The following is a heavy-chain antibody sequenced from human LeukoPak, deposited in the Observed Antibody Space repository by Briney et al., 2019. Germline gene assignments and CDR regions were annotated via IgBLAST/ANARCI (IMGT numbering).Heavy chain of an antibody. D-gene: IGHD6-6*01. CDR3: ARRIAALTFDY. CDR1: GRSISSSSYY. CDR2: IDYSGST. V-gene: IGHV4-39*01. Sequence: SATLSLTCSVSGRSISSSSYYWGWLRQPPGRGLEWIGSIDYSGSTHYNPSLKSRVTISVDTSKNQFSLKLSSVTAADTAVYYCARRIAALTFDYWGQGTLVTVSS. J-gene: IGHJ4*02.